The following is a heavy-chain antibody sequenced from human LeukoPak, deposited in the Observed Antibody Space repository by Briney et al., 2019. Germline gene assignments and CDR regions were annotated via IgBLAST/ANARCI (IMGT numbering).Heavy chain of an antibody. Sequence: ASVKVSCKASGYTFTTFRIMWVRQAPGQGLEWMGWISAYNSDTNYAQKLQGRVTMTTDTSTSTAYMELRSLRSDDTAVYYCARAASGSYFFDYWGQGTLVTVSS. V-gene: IGHV1-18*01. D-gene: IGHD1-26*01. J-gene: IGHJ4*02. CDR3: ARAASGSYFFDY. CDR2: ISAYNSDT. CDR1: GYTFTTFR.